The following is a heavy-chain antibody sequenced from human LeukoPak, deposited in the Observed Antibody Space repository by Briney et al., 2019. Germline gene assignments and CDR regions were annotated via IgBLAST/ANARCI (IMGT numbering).Heavy chain of an antibody. CDR1: GFTVSSNY. CDR3: AREKAVAGTGWFDP. Sequence: PGGSLRLSCAASGFTVSSNYMSWARQAPGKGLEWVSVIYSGGSTYYADSVRGRFTISRHNSKNTLYLQMNSLRAEDTAVYYCAREKAVAGTGWFDPWGQGTLVTVSS. J-gene: IGHJ5*02. V-gene: IGHV3-53*04. D-gene: IGHD6-19*01. CDR2: IYSGGST.